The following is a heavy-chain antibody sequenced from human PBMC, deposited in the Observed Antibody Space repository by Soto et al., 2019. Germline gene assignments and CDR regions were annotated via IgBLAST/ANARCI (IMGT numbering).Heavy chain of an antibody. D-gene: IGHD6-6*01. V-gene: IGHV5-51*01. CDR2: IYPDDSDA. CDR3: ARDGLSSSSSFDY. J-gene: IGHJ4*02. Sequence: PGESLKISCKGSGYSFPDFWIGWVRQMPGKGLEWMGIIYPDDSDAKYSPSFQGQVTFSADKSINTVYLRWSSLKASDTAMYYCARDGLSSSSSFDYWGQGTLVTVSS. CDR1: GYSFPDFW.